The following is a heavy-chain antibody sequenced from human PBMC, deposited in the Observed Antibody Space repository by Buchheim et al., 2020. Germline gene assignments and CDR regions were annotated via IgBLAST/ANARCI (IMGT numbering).Heavy chain of an antibody. J-gene: IGHJ4*02. CDR1: GFTFRSYD. CDR2: ISYDGGIR. V-gene: IGHV3-33*05. D-gene: IGHD6-19*01. Sequence: QVQVVESGGGVVQPGRSLRLSCAASGFTFRSYDMHWVRQAPGKGLEWLAVISYDGGIRNYADSVKGRFTISRDNSKNTVYLHMNSLRAEDTAVYYCARGHNGGWFYFDYWGQGTL. CDR3: ARGHNGGWFYFDY.